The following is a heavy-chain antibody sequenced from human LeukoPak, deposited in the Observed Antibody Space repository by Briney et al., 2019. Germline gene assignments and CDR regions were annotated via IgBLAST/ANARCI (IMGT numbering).Heavy chain of an antibody. Sequence: ASVKVSCKASGYTFTSYGIGWVRQAPGQGLEWMGWISAYNGNTNYAQKLQGRVTMTTDTSTSTAYMELRSLRSDDTAVYYCARDHWTATVSKTRLFDYWGQGTLVTVSS. V-gene: IGHV1-18*01. CDR2: ISAYNGNT. D-gene: IGHD4-17*01. CDR1: GYTFTSYG. CDR3: ARDHWTATVSKTRLFDY. J-gene: IGHJ4*02.